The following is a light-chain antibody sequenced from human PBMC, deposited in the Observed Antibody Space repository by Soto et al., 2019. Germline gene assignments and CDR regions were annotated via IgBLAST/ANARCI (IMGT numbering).Light chain of an antibody. Sequence: DLQMSQAAAFPGPPVSDRDSITRLASQGIRNDLNWYQQKPGKAPRLLIYAASSLQSGVPSRISGRGSGTEFTLTISSLQPEDCATYYCQQCYNTPWTFGEGTKVDIK. V-gene: IGKV1-39*01. CDR2: AAS. J-gene: IGKJ1*01. CDR3: QQCYNTPWT. CDR1: QGIRND.